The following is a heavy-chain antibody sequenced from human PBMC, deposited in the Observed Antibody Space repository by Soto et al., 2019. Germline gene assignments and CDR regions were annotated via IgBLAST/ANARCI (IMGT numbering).Heavy chain of an antibody. Sequence: QVQLQESGPGLVKPSETLSLTCTVSGGSISSYSWSWIRQPPGKGLEWIGYIYYSGSTNYNPSLKSRATASVDTSTNQCSLRLRSVAAADTAVYYWARVPAAIVAGGAIDVGGQGTTVTVSS. V-gene: IGHV4-59*01. CDR3: ARVPAAIVAGGAIDV. CDR2: IYYSGST. CDR1: GGSISSYS. J-gene: IGHJ6*02. D-gene: IGHD2-2*01.